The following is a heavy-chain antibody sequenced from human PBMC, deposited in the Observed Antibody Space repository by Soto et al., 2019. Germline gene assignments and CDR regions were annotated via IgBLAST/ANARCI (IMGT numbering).Heavy chain of an antibody. J-gene: IGHJ6*02. D-gene: IGHD3-10*01. V-gene: IGHV4-31*03. CDR2: INHRGSL. CDR1: GGSMTSGDQY. Sequence: SETLSLTCTVTGGSMTSGDQYWTWIRHRPGEGLEWFGYINHRGSLYYNPSLKSRVSMSVDTSKNQFSLNLSSVTAADTAVYFCARELPQRQGRNMDVWDQGTTVAVSS. CDR3: ARELPQRQGRNMDV.